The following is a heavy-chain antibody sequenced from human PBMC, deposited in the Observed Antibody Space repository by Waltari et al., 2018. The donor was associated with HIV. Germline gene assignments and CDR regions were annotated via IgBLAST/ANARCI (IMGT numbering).Heavy chain of an antibody. CDR3: VKERGPFNGFDI. J-gene: IGHJ3*02. CDR1: GFPFSGYG. Sequence: QVYLMESGGGVVPPGGSLKLSCAASGFPFSGYGMHWVRQAPGKGLEWVAVIWSDGYNKFYADSVRGRFTFSRDNSKYTLSLQMNSLRAEDTALYYCVKERGPFNGFDIWGQGTMVTVSS. V-gene: IGHV3-33*06. CDR2: IWSDGYNK. D-gene: IGHD3-16*01.